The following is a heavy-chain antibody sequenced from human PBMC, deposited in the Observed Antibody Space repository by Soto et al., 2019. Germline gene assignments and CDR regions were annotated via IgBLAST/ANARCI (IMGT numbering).Heavy chain of an antibody. D-gene: IGHD1-1*01. V-gene: IGHV3-23*01. Sequence: EVQLLESGGGLVQPGGSLRLSCAASRFTFSTYAMSWVRQAPGRGLEWVSAVSGSGTRTYYADSVRGRFIISRDNSKNTVYLQMSSLRAEDTAVYYCAKEFRGVERLFDYWGQGTLVTVSS. CDR3: AKEFRGVERLFDY. J-gene: IGHJ4*02. CDR1: RFTFSTYA. CDR2: VSGSGTRT.